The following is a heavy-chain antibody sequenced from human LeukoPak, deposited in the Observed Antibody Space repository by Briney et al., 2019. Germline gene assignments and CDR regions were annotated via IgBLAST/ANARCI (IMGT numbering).Heavy chain of an antibody. CDR1: GFTVSSNY. J-gene: IGHJ5*02. D-gene: IGHD2-15*01. V-gene: IGHV3-53*01. CDR3: ARDFCSGGSCYSGLSDP. CDR2: IYSSGST. Sequence: GGSLRLSCAASGFTVSSNYMSWVRQAPGKGLEWVSVIYSSGSTYYADSAKGRFTISRDNSKNTLYLQMNSLRAEDTAVYYCARDFCSGGSCYSGLSDPWGQGTLVTVSS.